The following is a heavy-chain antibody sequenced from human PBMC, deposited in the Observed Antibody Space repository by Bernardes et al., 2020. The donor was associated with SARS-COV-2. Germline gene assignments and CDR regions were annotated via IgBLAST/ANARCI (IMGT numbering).Heavy chain of an antibody. Sequence: GGSLRLSCAASGFTFSAYYMSWIRQAPGKGLEWVAYISSSGSTIYYADSVKGRFTISRDNAKNSLYLQMNSLRAEDTAVYYCARDTDSSGWYGSVPDAFDIWGQGTMVTVSS. D-gene: IGHD6-19*01. CDR1: GFTFSAYY. CDR3: ARDTDSSGWYGSVPDAFDI. CDR2: ISSSGSTI. J-gene: IGHJ3*02. V-gene: IGHV3-11*01.